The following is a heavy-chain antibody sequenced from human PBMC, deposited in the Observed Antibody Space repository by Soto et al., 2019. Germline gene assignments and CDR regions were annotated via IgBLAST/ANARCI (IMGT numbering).Heavy chain of an antibody. D-gene: IGHD3-9*01. CDR2: IIPIFGTA. CDR3: ARQPYYYDILTGPYYFDY. J-gene: IGHJ4*02. V-gene: IGHV1-69*13. Sequence: GASVKVSCKASGGTFSSYAISWVRQAPGQGLEWMGGIIPIFGTANYAQKFQGRVTITADESTSTAYMELSSLRSEDTAVYYCARQPYYYDILTGPYYFDYWGQGTLVTVSS. CDR1: GGTFSSYA.